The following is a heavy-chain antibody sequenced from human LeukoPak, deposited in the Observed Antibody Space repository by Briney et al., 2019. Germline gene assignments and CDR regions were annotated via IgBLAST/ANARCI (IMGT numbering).Heavy chain of an antibody. Sequence: GGSLRLSCAASGFTVSTNYMSWVRQAPGEGLEWVSVIYSGGSTNYADSVKGRFTISRDNSKNTLYLQMNSLRAEDTAVYYCARDPPAIGGTGYWGQGTLVTVSS. CDR2: IYSGGST. CDR3: ARDPPAIGGTGY. V-gene: IGHV3-53*01. CDR1: GFTVSTNY. J-gene: IGHJ4*02. D-gene: IGHD1-1*01.